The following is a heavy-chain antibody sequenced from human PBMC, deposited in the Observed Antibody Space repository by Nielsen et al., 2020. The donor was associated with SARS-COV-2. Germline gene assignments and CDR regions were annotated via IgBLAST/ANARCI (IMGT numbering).Heavy chain of an antibody. CDR2: IKQDGSAK. J-gene: IGHJ5*02. Sequence: GESLKISCAASGFTFSSYWMSWVRQAPGKGLEWVANIKQDGSAKSYVGSVKGRFTISRDNAKNSLFLQMNSLRAEDTATYYCTRDQAWGQGTLVTVSS. CDR3: TRDQA. V-gene: IGHV3-7*03. CDR1: GFTFSSYW.